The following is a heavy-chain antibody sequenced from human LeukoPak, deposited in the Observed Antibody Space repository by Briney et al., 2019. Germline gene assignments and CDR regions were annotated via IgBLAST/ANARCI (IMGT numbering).Heavy chain of an antibody. Sequence: GGSLRLSCAASGFTFSNSWMSWVRQAPGKGLEWVATIKPDGSAQYYVDSVKGRFTISRDNSKNTLYLQMNSLRAEDTAVYYCAKDCDTSCYRGIWGQGTMVTVSS. CDR3: AKDCDTSCYRGI. CDR2: IKPDGSAQ. J-gene: IGHJ3*02. V-gene: IGHV3-7*03. D-gene: IGHD2-2*01. CDR1: GFTFSNSW.